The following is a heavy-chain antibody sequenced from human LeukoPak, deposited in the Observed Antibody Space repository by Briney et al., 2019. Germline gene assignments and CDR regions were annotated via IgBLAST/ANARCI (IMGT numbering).Heavy chain of an antibody. Sequence: SETLSLTCTVSGGSISGYYWGWIRQPTGKGLEWIGLIHTSGSTNYSPSLKSRVTMSIDTSKNQFSLKLSSVTAADTAVYYCARGLTGTTHALDPWGQGTLVTVSS. V-gene: IGHV4-4*07. D-gene: IGHD1-7*01. CDR3: ARGLTGTTHALDP. J-gene: IGHJ5*02. CDR1: GGSISGYY. CDR2: IHTSGST.